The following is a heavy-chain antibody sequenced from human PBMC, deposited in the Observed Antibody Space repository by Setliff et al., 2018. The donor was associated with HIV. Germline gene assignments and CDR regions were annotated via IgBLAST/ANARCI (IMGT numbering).Heavy chain of an antibody. J-gene: IGHJ2*01. CDR3: ARDWVTRSNYYGSGSPWYFDF. CDR1: GDSIGDYY. CDR2: VYASAYS. D-gene: IGHD3-10*01. Sequence: SETLSLTCTVSGDSIGDYYWNWIRQPAGKGLEWIGRVYASAYSNYNPSLKSRVTMSVDTPQNQFSLKLRSVNAADTAVYYCARDWVTRSNYYGSGSPWYFDFWGRGILVTVSS. V-gene: IGHV4-4*07.